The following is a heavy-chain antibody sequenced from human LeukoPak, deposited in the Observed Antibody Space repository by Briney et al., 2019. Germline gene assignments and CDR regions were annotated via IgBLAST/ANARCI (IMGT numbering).Heavy chain of an antibody. Sequence: ASGTLSLTCAVSGGSISNSNWWHWVRQPPGTGLEWIGEIYHSGSTNYNPSLRSRVTISVDRSKNQFALKLTSVTAADTAVYYCARGQGSYGDYWGQGTLVIVSS. CDR3: ARGQGSYGDY. CDR1: GGSISNSNW. CDR2: IYHSGST. D-gene: IGHD5-18*01. V-gene: IGHV4-4*02. J-gene: IGHJ4*02.